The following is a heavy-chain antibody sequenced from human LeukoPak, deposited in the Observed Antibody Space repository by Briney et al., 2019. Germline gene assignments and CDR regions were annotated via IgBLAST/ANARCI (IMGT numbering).Heavy chain of an antibody. CDR1: GFTLSSDA. D-gene: IGHD3-10*01. V-gene: IGHV3-23*01. CDR2: ISGSGSST. CDR3: AKVFHYGSGSYGSFEN. Sequence: AGSLRLSCAASGFTLSSDAMSWVRQAPRKGLEWVSGISGSGSSTSYADSVKGRFTISRDNSKNTLYLQMNGLRADDTALYYCAKVFHYGSGSYGSFENWGQGTLVTVSS. J-gene: IGHJ4*02.